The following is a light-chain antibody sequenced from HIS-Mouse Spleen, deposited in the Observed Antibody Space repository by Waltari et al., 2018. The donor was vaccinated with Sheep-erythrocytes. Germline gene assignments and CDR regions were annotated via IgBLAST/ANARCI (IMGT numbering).Light chain of an antibody. CDR2: QDS. J-gene: IGLJ2*01. Sequence: LTQPRSVSGSPGQSVTITCSGDKLGDKYACWYQQKPGQSPVLVIYQDSKRPSGIPERFSGSNSGNTATLTISGTQAMDEADYYCQAWDSSTAWNVVFGGGTKLTVL. CDR3: QAWDSSTAWNVV. V-gene: IGLV3-1*01. CDR1: KLGDKY.